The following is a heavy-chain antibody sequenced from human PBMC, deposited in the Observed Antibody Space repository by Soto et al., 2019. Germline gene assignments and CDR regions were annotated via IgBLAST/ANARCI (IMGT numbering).Heavy chain of an antibody. CDR2: ISWNSGSI. V-gene: IGHV3-9*01. CDR3: AKSSSYYSDFDY. Sequence: EVQLVESGGGLVQPGRSLRLSCAASGFTFDDYAMHWVRQAPGKGLEWVSGISWNSGSIGYEDSVKGRFTISRANAKNSLYLQMNSLTAEDTALYYCAKSSSYYSDFDYWGQGTLVSVSS. D-gene: IGHD4-4*01. J-gene: IGHJ4*02. CDR1: GFTFDDYA.